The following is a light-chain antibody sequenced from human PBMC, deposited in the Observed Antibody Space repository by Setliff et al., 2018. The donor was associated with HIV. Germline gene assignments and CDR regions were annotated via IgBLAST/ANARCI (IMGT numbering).Light chain of an antibody. J-gene: IGLJ1*01. V-gene: IGLV2-14*01. Sequence: QSVLTQPASVSGSPGQSITISCTGTSSGVGGYSYVSWYQQHPGKAPKLIIYEVRNRPSGVSNRFSGSKSGNTASLTISGLQAEDEADYYCSSYAITNTLPFGTGTKV. CDR2: EVR. CDR3: SSYAITNTLP. CDR1: SSGVGGYSY.